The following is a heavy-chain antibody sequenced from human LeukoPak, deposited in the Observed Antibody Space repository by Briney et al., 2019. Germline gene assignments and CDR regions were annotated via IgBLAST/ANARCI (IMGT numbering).Heavy chain of an antibody. Sequence: PGGSLRLSCAASGFTFSSYGMHWVRQAPGEGLEWVAVIWYDGSNKYYADSVKGRFTISRDNSKNTLYLQMNSLRAEDTAVYYCAKGDSSSWYDYYFDYWGQGTLVTVSS. J-gene: IGHJ4*02. CDR1: GFTFSSYG. V-gene: IGHV3-33*06. CDR2: IWYDGSNK. D-gene: IGHD6-13*01. CDR3: AKGDSSSWYDYYFDY.